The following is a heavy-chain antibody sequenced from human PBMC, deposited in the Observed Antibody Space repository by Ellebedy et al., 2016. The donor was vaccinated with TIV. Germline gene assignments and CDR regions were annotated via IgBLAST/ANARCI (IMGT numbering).Heavy chain of an antibody. D-gene: IGHD2-15*01. CDR3: ARPQRGGGSSLVYDAFDI. J-gene: IGHJ3*02. Sequence: SVKVSCXASGGTFSSYAISWVRQAPGQGLEWMGGIIPIFGTANYAQKFQGRVTITADESTSTAYMELSSLRSEDTAVYYCARPQRGGGSSLVYDAFDIWGQGTMVTVSS. V-gene: IGHV1-69*13. CDR2: IIPIFGTA. CDR1: GGTFSSYA.